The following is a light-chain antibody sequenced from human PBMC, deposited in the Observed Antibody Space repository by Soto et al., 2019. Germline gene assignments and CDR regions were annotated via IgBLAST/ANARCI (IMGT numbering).Light chain of an antibody. CDR3: QQYNNWPRT. Sequence: EIVMTQSPVTLSVSPGERATLSCRASQSVSSNLAWYQQIPGRAPRLLIYDASTRATGIPARFSGSGSGTEFTLTISSLQSEDFAVYYCQQYNNWPRTLGQGTKVDSK. J-gene: IGKJ1*01. V-gene: IGKV3-15*01. CDR1: QSVSSN. CDR2: DAS.